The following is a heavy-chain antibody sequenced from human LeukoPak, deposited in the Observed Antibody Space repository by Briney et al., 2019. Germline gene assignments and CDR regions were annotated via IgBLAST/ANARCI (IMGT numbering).Heavy chain of an antibody. D-gene: IGHD6-19*01. CDR2: IWYDGSNK. J-gene: IGHJ4*02. V-gene: IGHV3-33*08. Sequence: GGSLRLSCAASGFTFSTFAMHWVRQAPGKGLEWVAVIWYDGSNKYYVDSVKGRFTISRDNSKNTLHLQMNSLRAEDTAVYYCARSSIAVAAEGFDYWGQGTLVTVSS. CDR3: ARSSIAVAAEGFDY. CDR1: GFTFSTFA.